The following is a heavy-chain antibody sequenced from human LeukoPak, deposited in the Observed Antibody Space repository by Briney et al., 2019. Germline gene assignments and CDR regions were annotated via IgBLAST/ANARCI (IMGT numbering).Heavy chain of an antibody. CDR2: ISGSGGST. CDR1: GFTFSSYA. J-gene: IGHJ1*01. CDR3: AKDQSQLLSPEYFQH. V-gene: IGHV3-23*01. D-gene: IGHD2-2*01. Sequence: GGSLRLSCAASGFTFSSYAMSWVRQAPGKGLEWVSAISGSGGSTYYADSVKGRFTISRDNSKNTLYLQMNSLRAEDTAVYYCAKDQSQLLSPEYFQHWGQGTLVTVSS.